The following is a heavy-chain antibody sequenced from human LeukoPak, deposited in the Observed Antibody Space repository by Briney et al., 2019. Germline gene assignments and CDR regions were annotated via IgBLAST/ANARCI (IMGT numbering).Heavy chain of an antibody. D-gene: IGHD2-2*01. J-gene: IGHJ3*02. CDR2: IIPIFGTA. CDR1: GGTFSSYA. CDR3: ARSIVVVPAAATCCAFDI. V-gene: IGHV1-69*05. Sequence: GASVKVSCKASGGTFSSYAISWVRQAPGQGLEWMGGIIPIFGTANYAQKFQGRVTITTDEPTSTAYMELSSLRSEDTAVYYCARSIVVVPAAATCCAFDIWGQGTMVTVSS.